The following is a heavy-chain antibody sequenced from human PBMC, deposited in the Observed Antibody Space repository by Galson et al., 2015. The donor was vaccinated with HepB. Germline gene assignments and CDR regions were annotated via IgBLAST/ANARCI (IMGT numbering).Heavy chain of an antibody. CDR1: GGTFSSYA. J-gene: IGHJ6*03. CDR2: IIPILGIA. V-gene: IGHV1-69*04. D-gene: IGHD2-21*01. Sequence: SVKVSCKASGGTFSSYAISWVRQAPGQGLEWMGRIIPILGIANYAQKFQGRVTITADKSTSTAYMELSSLRSEDTAVYYCVSRVNYYMDVWGKGTTVTVSS. CDR3: VSRVNYYMDV.